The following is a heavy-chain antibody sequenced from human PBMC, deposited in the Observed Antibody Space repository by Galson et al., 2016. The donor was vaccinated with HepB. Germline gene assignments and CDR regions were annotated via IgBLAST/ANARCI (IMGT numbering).Heavy chain of an antibody. CDR2: INDSGRT. CDR3: ARRLPARGMWGRSGYIDY. Sequence: SETLSLTCTVYGGSFSGYYWTWIRQPPGKGLEWIGEINDSGRTNYNPSLNSRVSVSLDMSKNQFSLNLTSVTAADTAIFFCARRLPARGMWGRSGYIDYWGRGTLGTVSA. D-gene: IGHD3-22*01. J-gene: IGHJ4*02. V-gene: IGHV4-34*01. CDR1: GGSFSGYY.